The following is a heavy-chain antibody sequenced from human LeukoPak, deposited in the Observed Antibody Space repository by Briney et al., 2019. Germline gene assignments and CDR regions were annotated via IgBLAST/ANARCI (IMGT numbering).Heavy chain of an antibody. V-gene: IGHV4-34*01. D-gene: IGHD2-21*02. CDR2: INHSGST. CDR1: GGSISSYY. J-gene: IGHJ4*02. CDR3: AREGGWGRVTPGLVDY. Sequence: SETLSLTCTVSGGSISSYYWSWIRQPPGKGLEWIGEINHSGSTNYNPSLKSRVTISVDTPKNQFSLKLSSVTAADTAVYYCAREGGWGRVTPGLVDYWGQGNLVTVSS.